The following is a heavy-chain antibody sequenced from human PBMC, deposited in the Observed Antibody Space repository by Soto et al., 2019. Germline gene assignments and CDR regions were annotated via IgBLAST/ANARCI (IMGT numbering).Heavy chain of an antibody. CDR1: GGSFSGYY. CDR2: INHSGST. D-gene: IGHD4-17*01. J-gene: IGHJ6*02. CDR3: ASSAVKRYYYYGMDV. Sequence: SETLSLTCAVYGGSFSGYYWSWIRQPPGKGLEWIGEINHSGSTNYNPSLKSRVTISVDTSKNQFSLKLSSVTAADTAVYYCASSAVKRYYYYGMDVWGQGTTVTVSS. V-gene: IGHV4-34*01.